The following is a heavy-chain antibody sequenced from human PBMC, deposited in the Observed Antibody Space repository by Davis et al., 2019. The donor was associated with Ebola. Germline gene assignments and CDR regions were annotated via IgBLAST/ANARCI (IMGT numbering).Heavy chain of an antibody. V-gene: IGHV1-8*01. CDR3: ARRRFGLGWFDP. J-gene: IGHJ5*02. CDR1: GYTFTSYD. D-gene: IGHD3-16*01. Sequence: ASVKVSCKASGYTFTSYDINWVRQATGQGLEWMGWMNPNSGNTGHAQKFQGRVTMTRNTSISTAYMELSSLRSEDTAVYYCARRRFGLGWFDPWGQGTLVTVSS. CDR2: MNPNSGNT.